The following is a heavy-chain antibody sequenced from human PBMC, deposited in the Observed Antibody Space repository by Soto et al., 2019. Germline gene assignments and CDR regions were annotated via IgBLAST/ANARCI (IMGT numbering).Heavy chain of an antibody. J-gene: IGHJ5*02. V-gene: IGHV1-2*02. Sequence: GASVKVSCKASGYTFSAHYMHWVRQAPGQGLEWMGWINSKNGDTKYARDFQGSVTMTRDTSINTAYMELRSLTSDDTAIYYCGRGSGTSWFDLWGQGTLVTVSS. D-gene: IGHD1-1*01. CDR2: INSKNGDT. CDR1: GYTFSAHY. CDR3: GRGSGTSWFDL.